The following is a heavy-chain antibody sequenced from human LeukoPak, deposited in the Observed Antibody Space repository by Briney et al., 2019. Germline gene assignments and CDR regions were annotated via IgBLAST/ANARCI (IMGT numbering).Heavy chain of an antibody. V-gene: IGHV4-39*07. CDR3: AREPRGYGDYVRAFDI. CDR1: GGSISSSSYY. D-gene: IGHD4-17*01. CDR2: IYYSGST. J-gene: IGHJ3*02. Sequence: SETLSLTCTVSGGSISSSSYYWGWIRQPPGKGLEWIGSIYYSGSTYYNPSLKSRVTISVDTSKNQFSLKLSSVTAADTAVYYCAREPRGYGDYVRAFDIWGQGTMVTVSS.